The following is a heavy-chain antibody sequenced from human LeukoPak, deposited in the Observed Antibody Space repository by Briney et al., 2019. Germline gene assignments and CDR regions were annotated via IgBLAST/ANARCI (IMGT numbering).Heavy chain of an antibody. CDR1: GGSISSSNS. CDR3: AREMAYGYGGNYVGS. Sequence: SETLSLTCAVSGGSISSSNSWSWVRQPPGKGLEWIGEIYHSGSTNYNPSLKSRVTISVDKSKNQFSLKLSSVTAADTAVYYCAREMAYGYGGNYVGSWGQGTLVTVSS. V-gene: IGHV4-4*02. CDR2: IYHSGST. D-gene: IGHD4-23*01. J-gene: IGHJ5*02.